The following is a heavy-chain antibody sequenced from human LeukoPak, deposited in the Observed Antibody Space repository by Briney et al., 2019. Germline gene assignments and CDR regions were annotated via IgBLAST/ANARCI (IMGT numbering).Heavy chain of an antibody. CDR2: INPSGGST. Sequence: ASVRVSCKASGYTFTRYYMQWGRQAPGRWLEWMGIINPSGGSTSYAQKFQGRVTMTRDTSTSTVYMELSRLRSDDTAVYYCARGGITGTTRGPTRLNDAFDIWGQGTMVTVSS. CDR1: GYTFTRYY. CDR3: ARGGITGTTRGPTRLNDAFDI. J-gene: IGHJ3*02. D-gene: IGHD1-20*01. V-gene: IGHV1-46*01.